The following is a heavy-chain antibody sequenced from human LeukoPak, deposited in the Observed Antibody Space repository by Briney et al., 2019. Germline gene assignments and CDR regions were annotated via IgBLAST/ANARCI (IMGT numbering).Heavy chain of an antibody. D-gene: IGHD4-17*01. V-gene: IGHV3-15*01. CDR2: IKSKTDGGTT. CDR1: GFTFSNAW. CDR3: TTSFFMTTVNFDAFDI. J-gene: IGHJ3*02. Sequence: GGSLRLSCAASGFTFSNAWMSWVRQAPGKGLEWVGRIKSKTDGGTTDYAAPVKGRFTISRDDSKNTLYLQMNSLKTEDTAVYYCTTSFFMTTVNFDAFDIWGQGTMVTVSS.